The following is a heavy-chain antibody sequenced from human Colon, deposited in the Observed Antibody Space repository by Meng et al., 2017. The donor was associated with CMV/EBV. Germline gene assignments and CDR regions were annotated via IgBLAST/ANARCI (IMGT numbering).Heavy chain of an antibody. CDR3: ARDSNLSGLAY. CDR2: VYNSGNT. CDR1: GASITSYY. V-gene: IGHV4-4*07. J-gene: IGHJ4*02. Sequence: QLQLLYSGPGLAVPLQSLALNVTASGASITSYYVSWIRHPAGKGLKRIGRVYNSGNTNYNPSLKSRVTMSIDTSKNQLSLNIRSVTAADTAVYYCARDSNLSGLAYWGQGTLVTVSS. D-gene: IGHD3-10*01.